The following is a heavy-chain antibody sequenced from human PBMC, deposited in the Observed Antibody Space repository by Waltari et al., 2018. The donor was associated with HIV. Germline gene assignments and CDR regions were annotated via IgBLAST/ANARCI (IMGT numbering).Heavy chain of an antibody. V-gene: IGHV3-30*04. J-gene: IGHJ6*02. CDR1: GFTFRHYA. Sequence: EQLAESGVGVVQPGGSLRLSCAASGFTFRHYALHWVRQAPGKGLEWLAVIPYDGSNEAYADSVRGRLTISRDNSKDTLNLQMNSLRVEDTAVYYCARGRDNYASDYGLDVWGQGTAVTVSS. D-gene: IGHD2-2*01. CDR2: IPYDGSNE. CDR3: ARGRDNYASDYGLDV.